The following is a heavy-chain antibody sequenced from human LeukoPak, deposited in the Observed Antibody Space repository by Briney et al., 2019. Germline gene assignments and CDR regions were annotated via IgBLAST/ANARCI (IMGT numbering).Heavy chain of an antibody. CDR1: GFTFSNYW. Sequence: GGSLRLSCAASGFTFSNYWMHWVRQAPGKGLAWVSRINSDGINTGYADSVKGRFTISRDNAKNSLYLQMNSLRAEDAAVYYCARVYYDSSGYYTYYYYYYMGVWGKGTTVTVSS. J-gene: IGHJ6*03. D-gene: IGHD3-22*01. CDR3: ARVYYDSSGYYTYYYYYYMGV. V-gene: IGHV3-74*01. CDR2: INSDGINT.